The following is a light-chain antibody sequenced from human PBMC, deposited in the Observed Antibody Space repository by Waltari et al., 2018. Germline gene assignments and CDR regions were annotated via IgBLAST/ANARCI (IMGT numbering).Light chain of an antibody. CDR1: QSVSSY. J-gene: IGKJ4*01. Sequence: EIVLTQSPATLSLFPGERATLSCRASQSVSSYLAWYQQKPGQAPRLVIYDASNRATGIPARFSGSGSGTYFTLTISSLEPEDFAVYYCQQRSNWPLTFGGGTRVEIK. CDR2: DAS. V-gene: IGKV3-11*01. CDR3: QQRSNWPLT.